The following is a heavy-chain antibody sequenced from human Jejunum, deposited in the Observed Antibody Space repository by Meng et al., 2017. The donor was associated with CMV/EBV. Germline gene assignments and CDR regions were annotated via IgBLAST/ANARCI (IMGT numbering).Heavy chain of an antibody. D-gene: IGHD1-26*01. CDR1: CGSINNNY. Sequence: VHLQQSGPGLVKPSETLSLPCPVLCGSINNNYWSWIRQSAGKGLEWIGRFYSSDTYNYHPSLNSRVTMSLDTSKNQFSLNLRSVTAADTAIYYCARGPGASTREGFDYWGLGTLVTVSS. V-gene: IGHV4-4*07. J-gene: IGHJ4*02. CDR2: FYSSDTY. CDR3: ARGPGASTREGFDY.